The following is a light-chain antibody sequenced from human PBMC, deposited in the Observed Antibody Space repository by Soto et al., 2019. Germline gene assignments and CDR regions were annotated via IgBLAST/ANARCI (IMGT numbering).Light chain of an antibody. CDR3: QQYENRPYT. Sequence: DIQMTQSPSSLSASVGDRVTITCRASQSITRYLNWYQQKPGQAPSLLIYDASKSHFGVPSRFSGSGSGTDFTFTISSLQPEDNATYYCQQYENRPYTFGPGTKVDVK. V-gene: IGKV1-33*01. J-gene: IGKJ3*01. CDR1: QSITRY. CDR2: DAS.